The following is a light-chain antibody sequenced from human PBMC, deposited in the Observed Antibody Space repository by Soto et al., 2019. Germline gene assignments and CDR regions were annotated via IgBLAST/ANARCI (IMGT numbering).Light chain of an antibody. CDR2: VAS. CDR1: QSVSSTY. Sequence: EIVLTQSPGTLSLSPRERATLSCRASQSVSSTYLAWYQQKPGQPPRLLIFVASNRAAGTPDRFSGSGSGTDFTLTISRLEPEDFAVYYCQQYGASPIYTFGQGTKLEIK. J-gene: IGKJ2*01. V-gene: IGKV3-20*01. CDR3: QQYGASPIYT.